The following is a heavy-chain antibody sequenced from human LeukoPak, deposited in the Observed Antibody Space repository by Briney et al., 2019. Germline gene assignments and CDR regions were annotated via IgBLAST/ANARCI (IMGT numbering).Heavy chain of an antibody. V-gene: IGHV1-46*01. CDR2: INPSGGST. CDR3: ARVGQGYCSSTSCYGPPYFDY. D-gene: IGHD2-2*01. CDR1: GYTFTSYY. Sequence: ASVKVSCKASGYTFTSYYVHWVRQAPGQGLEWMGIINPSGGSTSYAQKFQGRVTMTRDTSTSTVYMELSSLRSEDTAVYYCARVGQGYCSSTSCYGPPYFDYWGQGTLVTVSS. J-gene: IGHJ4*02.